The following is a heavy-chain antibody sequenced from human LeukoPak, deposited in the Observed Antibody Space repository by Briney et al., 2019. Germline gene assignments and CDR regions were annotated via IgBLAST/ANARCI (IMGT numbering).Heavy chain of an antibody. CDR3: ASAGPYGDTLDY. D-gene: IGHD4-17*01. J-gene: IGHJ4*02. CDR1: GFTFSSYW. V-gene: IGHV3-7*01. CDR2: IKQDGSEK. Sequence: GGSLRLSCAASGFTFSSYWMSWVRQAPGEGLEWVANIKQDGSEKYYVDSVKGRFTISRDNAKNSLFLQMNSLRAEDTAVYSCASAGPYGDTLDYWGQGTLVTVSS.